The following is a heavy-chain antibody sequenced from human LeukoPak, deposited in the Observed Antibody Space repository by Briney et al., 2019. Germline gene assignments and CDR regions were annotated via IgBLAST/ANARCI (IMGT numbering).Heavy chain of an antibody. CDR2: IYTSGST. D-gene: IGHD6-19*01. J-gene: IGHJ2*01. Sequence: PSETLSLTCTVSGGSISSYYWSWIRQPAGKGLEWTGRIYTSGSTSYNPSLKSRVTMSVDTSKNQFSLKLSSVTAADTAVYYCARVGYSSGWYFDLWGRGTLVTVSS. CDR3: ARVGYSSGWYFDL. CDR1: GGSISSYY. V-gene: IGHV4-4*07.